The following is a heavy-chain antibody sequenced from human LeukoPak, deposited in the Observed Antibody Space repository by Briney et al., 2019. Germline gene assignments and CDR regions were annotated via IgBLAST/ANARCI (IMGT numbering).Heavy chain of an antibody. J-gene: IGHJ3*02. CDR2: ISAYNGNT. CDR3: ARSSGSRDFGAFDI. Sequence: ASVKVSCKASGYTFTSYGISWVRQAPGQGLEWMGWISAYNGNTNYAQKLQGRVTMTTDTSTSTAYMELRSLGSDDTAVYYCARSSGSRDFGAFDIWGQGTMVTVSS. CDR1: GYTFTSYG. D-gene: IGHD3-22*01. V-gene: IGHV1-18*01.